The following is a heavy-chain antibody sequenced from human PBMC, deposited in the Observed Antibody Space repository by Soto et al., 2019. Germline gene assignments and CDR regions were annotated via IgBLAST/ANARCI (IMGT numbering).Heavy chain of an antibody. CDR2: ISYDGSNQ. Sequence: GGSLRLSCAASGFTFNIYGMHWVRQAPDKGLEWVALISYDGSNQYYADSVKGRFAISRDNSKNTLFLQMNSLRADDTAVYYCAKDQASGQGSFDSWGQGTLVTVSS. CDR1: GFTFNIYG. J-gene: IGHJ4*02. CDR3: AKDQASGQGSFDS. V-gene: IGHV3-30*18.